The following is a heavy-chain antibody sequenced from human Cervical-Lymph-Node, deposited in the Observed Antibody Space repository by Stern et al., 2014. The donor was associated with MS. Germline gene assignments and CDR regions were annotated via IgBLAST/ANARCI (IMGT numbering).Heavy chain of an antibody. CDR2: INSDGSST. CDR1: GFTFSSYW. V-gene: IGHV3-74*01. D-gene: IGHD3-3*01. CDR3: ARDQGVLRFLEWLSPFDY. Sequence: EVQLVESGGGLVQPGGSLRLSCAASGFTFSSYWMHWVRQAPGKGLVWVSRINSDGSSTSYADSVKGRFTISRDNAQTTLYLQMNSLRAEDTAVYYCARDQGVLRFLEWLSPFDYWGQGTLVTVSS. J-gene: IGHJ4*02.